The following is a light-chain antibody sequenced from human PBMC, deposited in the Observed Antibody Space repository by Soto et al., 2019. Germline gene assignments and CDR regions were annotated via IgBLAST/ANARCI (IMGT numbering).Light chain of an antibody. CDR2: KAS. CDR1: QTISRW. J-gene: IGKJ1*01. CDR3: QHYNSYSEA. Sequence: DIQMTQSPSTLSGSVGARVTITCRASQTISRWLAWYQQKTGKATKLLIYKASTLKSGVPSRLSGSGSGAEFTLTISSLQPDDCVTDDGQHYNSYSEAFGQGTKVDIK. V-gene: IGKV1-5*03.